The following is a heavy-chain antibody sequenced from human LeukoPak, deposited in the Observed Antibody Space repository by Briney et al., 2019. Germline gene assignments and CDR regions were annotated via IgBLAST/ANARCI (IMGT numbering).Heavy chain of an antibody. D-gene: IGHD1-26*01. J-gene: IGHJ4*02. CDR3: AKGGKWDVTPFDY. CDR1: GFAFTSYS. CDR2: ISGGGGST. Sequence: GGSLRLSCAASGFAFTSYSMNWVRQAPGKGLEWVSTISGGGGSTYYADSVKGRFTISRDNSKNTLYLQVNSLRAEDTAVYYCAKGGKWDVTPFDYWGQGTLVTVSS. V-gene: IGHV3-23*01.